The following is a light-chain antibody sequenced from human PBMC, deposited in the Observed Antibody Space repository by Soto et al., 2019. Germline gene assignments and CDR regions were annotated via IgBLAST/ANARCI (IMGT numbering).Light chain of an antibody. CDR1: QSMSTSF. CDR2: GTS. CDR3: QQYGDSPRT. J-gene: IGKJ1*01. Sequence: EIVLTQSPGTLSLSPGERASLSCRASQSMSTSFIAWYQQKPGQSPRVLVYGTSRRATGIPERFSGTGSGTDFTLTISSLEPEEFALYYCQQYGDSPRTFGQGTKVDI. V-gene: IGKV3-20*01.